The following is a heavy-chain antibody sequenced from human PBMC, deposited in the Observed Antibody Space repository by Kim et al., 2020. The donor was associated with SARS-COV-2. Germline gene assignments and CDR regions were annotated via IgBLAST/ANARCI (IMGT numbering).Heavy chain of an antibody. Sequence: PALKSRVTIAVDTSKNQFALKLSSVTAADTAVYYCARDTSGWYWAFDIWGQGTMVTVSS. V-gene: IGHV4-31*02. CDR3: ARDTSGWYWAFDI. J-gene: IGHJ3*02. D-gene: IGHD6-19*01.